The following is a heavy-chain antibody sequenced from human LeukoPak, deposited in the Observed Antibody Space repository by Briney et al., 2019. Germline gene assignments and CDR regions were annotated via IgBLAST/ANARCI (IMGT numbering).Heavy chain of an antibody. CDR2: IYSGGST. V-gene: IGHV3-66*01. J-gene: IGHJ4*02. CDR3: AREGTWSYYYDY. D-gene: IGHD1-26*01. Sequence: PGGSLRLSCAASGFTFSNAWMSWVRQAPGKGLEWVSVIYSGGSTYYADSVKGRFTISRDNSKNTLYLQMNSLRAEDTAVYYCAREGTWSYYYDYWGQGTLVTVSS. CDR1: GFTFSNAW.